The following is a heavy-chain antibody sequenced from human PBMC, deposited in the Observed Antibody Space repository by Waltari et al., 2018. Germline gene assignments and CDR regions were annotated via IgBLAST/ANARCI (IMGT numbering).Heavy chain of an antibody. J-gene: IGHJ6*02. Sequence: QVQLVQSGAAVKKPGASVKVSCKASGFTFTDYYIHWVRQAPGQGLVWMGRINPNSGFPVYAQQFQGRITMTEDTSITTAYMELSSLTSDDTAVYFCARDFGDIVVAGMDVWGQGTTVTVSS. CDR1: GFTFTDYY. D-gene: IGHD2-2*01. CDR2: INPNSGFP. CDR3: ARDFGDIVVAGMDV. V-gene: IGHV1-2*06.